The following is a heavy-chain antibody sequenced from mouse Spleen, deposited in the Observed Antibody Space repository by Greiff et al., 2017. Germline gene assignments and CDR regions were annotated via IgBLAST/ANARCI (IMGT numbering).Heavy chain of an antibody. CDR3: TSITTVVAIYAMDY. Sequence: EVQLQQSGTVLARPGASVKMSCKTSGYTFTSYWMHWVKQRPGQGLEWIGAIYPGNSDTSYNQKFKGKAKLTAVTSASTAYMELSSLTNEDSAVYYCTSITTVVAIYAMDYWGQGTSVTVSS. J-gene: IGHJ4*01. CDR1: GYTFTSYW. V-gene: IGHV1-5*01. D-gene: IGHD1-1*01. CDR2: IYPGNSDT.